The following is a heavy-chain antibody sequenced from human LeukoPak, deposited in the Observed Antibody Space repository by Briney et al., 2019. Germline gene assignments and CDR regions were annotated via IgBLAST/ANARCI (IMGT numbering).Heavy chain of an antibody. Sequence: SETLSLTCAVYGGSFSGYYWSWIRQPPGKGLEWIGEINHSGSTNYNPSLKSRVTISVDTSKNRFSLKLSSVTAADTAVYYCARVWFGELSAFDPWGQGTLVTVSS. CDR1: GGSFSGYY. J-gene: IGHJ5*02. D-gene: IGHD3-10*01. CDR2: INHSGST. CDR3: ARVWFGELSAFDP. V-gene: IGHV4-34*01.